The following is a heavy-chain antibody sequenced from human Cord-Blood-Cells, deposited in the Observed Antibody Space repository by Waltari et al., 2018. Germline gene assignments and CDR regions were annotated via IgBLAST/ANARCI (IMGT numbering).Heavy chain of an antibody. CDR1: GFTFSSYA. J-gene: IGHJ4*02. D-gene: IGHD7-27*01. V-gene: IGHV3-30*04. CDR2: ISYDGSNK. Sequence: QVQLVESGGGVVQPGRSLRLSCAASGFTFSSYAMHRVRQAPGKGLEWVAVISYDGSNKYYADSVKGRFTISRDNSKNTLYLQMNSLRAEDTAVYYCARDGDGYFDYWGQGTLVTVSS. CDR3: ARDGDGYFDY.